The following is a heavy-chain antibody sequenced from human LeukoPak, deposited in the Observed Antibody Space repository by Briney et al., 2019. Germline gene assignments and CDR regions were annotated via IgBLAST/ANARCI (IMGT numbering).Heavy chain of an antibody. D-gene: IGHD3-10*01. V-gene: IGHV3-7*01. CDR2: IKQDGSEK. J-gene: IGHJ4*02. CDR3: ARDQLGYYYGSGSYYNRRGDDY. Sequence: GGSPRLSCAASGFTFSSYWMSWVRQAPGKGLEWVANIKQDGSEKYYVDSVKGRFTISRDNAKNSLYLQMNSLRAEDTAVYYCARDQLGYYYGSGSYYNRRGDDYWGQGTLVTVSS. CDR1: GFTFSSYW.